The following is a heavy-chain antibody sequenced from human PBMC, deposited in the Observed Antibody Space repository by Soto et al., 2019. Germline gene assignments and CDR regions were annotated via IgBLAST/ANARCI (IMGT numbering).Heavy chain of an antibody. J-gene: IGHJ4*02. Sequence: EVQLLESGGGLVQPGRSLRLSCAASGFTVSTYGVTWVRQAPGKGLEWVSGFTGVIGTTHYADSVKGRFTITRDNSNNTVYLQMNSLRVEDTAVYYCARWNGYGDYWGRGTLVTVSS. CDR2: FTGVIGTT. V-gene: IGHV3-23*01. CDR1: GFTVSTYG. D-gene: IGHD1-1*01. CDR3: ARWNGYGDY.